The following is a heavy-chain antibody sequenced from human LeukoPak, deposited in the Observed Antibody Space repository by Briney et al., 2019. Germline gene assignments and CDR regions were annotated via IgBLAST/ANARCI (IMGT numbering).Heavy chain of an antibody. CDR1: GLIFSNYA. CDR2: ISGSGGGT. V-gene: IGHV3-23*01. J-gene: IGHJ4*02. CDR3: AAIYCSGTGCYAFDY. Sequence: GGSLRLSCAASGLIFSNYAMSWVRQAPGKGLEWVSSISGSGGGTYYADSVRGRFPISRDNSKNTLYLQMNSLRAGDTAVYYCAAIYCSGTGCYAFDYWGQGTLVTVSS. D-gene: IGHD2-2*01.